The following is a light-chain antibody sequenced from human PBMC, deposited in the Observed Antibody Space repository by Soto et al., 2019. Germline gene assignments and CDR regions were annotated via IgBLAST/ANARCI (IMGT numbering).Light chain of an antibody. CDR3: LLYFGGVRV. Sequence: QAVVTQEPSLTVYPGGTVTLTCASRTGAVTSGHFPNWFQQKPGQAPRALIYSTTMRHSWTPARFSGSLLGGKAALTLSGVQPEDEADYYCLLYFGGVRVFGGGTKLTVL. J-gene: IGLJ2*01. CDR2: STT. CDR1: TGAVTSGHF. V-gene: IGLV7-43*01.